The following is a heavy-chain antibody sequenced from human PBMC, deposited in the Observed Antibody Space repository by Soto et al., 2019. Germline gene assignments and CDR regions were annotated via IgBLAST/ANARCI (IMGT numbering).Heavy chain of an antibody. D-gene: IGHD3-3*01. V-gene: IGHV3-48*02. Sequence: GGSLRLSCAASGFTFDNYAMNWVRQAPGKGLEWVSYISSSSSTIYYADSVKGRFTISRDNAKNSLYLQMNSLRDEDTAVYYCARLLEWSRNWFDPWGQGTLVTVSS. CDR3: ARLLEWSRNWFDP. CDR1: GFTFDNYA. CDR2: ISSSSSTI. J-gene: IGHJ5*02.